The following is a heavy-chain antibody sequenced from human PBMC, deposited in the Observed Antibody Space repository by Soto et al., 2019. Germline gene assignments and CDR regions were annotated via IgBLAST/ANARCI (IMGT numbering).Heavy chain of an antibody. J-gene: IGHJ4*02. V-gene: IGHV3-23*01. D-gene: IGHD6-13*01. Sequence: GGALRLSGAASGFACSSLAMSWVRQAPGKGLDWVSAISGSGGSTYSADSVKGRFTISRDNSRNTLYLQMKSPRVEDTAVYYCAKPSGLATAGSAFDYWGQGTSVTVSS. CDR3: AKPSGLATAGSAFDY. CDR1: GFACSSLA. CDR2: ISGSGGST.